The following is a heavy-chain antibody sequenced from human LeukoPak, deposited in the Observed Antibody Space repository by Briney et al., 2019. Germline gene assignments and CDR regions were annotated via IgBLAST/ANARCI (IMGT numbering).Heavy chain of an antibody. J-gene: IGHJ4*02. V-gene: IGHV4-4*07. D-gene: IGHD6-13*01. CDR2: IYTSENTGST. CDR3: ARADMNSRWYYVDY. Sequence: KPSETLSLTCTVSGGSISNYYWTWIRQPAGKGLEYIGRIYTSENTGSTNYNPSLKSRVTLSVDRSNNQFSLRLSSVTAADTAVYYCARADMNSRWYYVDYWGQGILVTVSS. CDR1: GGSISNYY.